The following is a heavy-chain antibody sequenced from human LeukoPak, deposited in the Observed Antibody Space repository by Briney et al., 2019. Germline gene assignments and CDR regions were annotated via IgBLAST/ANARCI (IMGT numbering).Heavy chain of an antibody. V-gene: IGHV3-48*02. J-gene: IGHJ4*02. CDR2: IDGSGDTI. Sequence: GGSLRLSCAASGFTFSDYSMNWVRQAPGKGLEWVSYIDGSGDTIYYADSVKGRFTISRDNAKNSLDLQMNSLRDEDTAVYYCSGRFDCWGQGTLVTVSS. CDR1: GFTFSDYS. CDR3: SGRFDC.